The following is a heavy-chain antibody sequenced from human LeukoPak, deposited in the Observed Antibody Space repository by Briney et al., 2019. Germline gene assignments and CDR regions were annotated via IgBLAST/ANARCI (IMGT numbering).Heavy chain of an antibody. J-gene: IGHJ4*02. Sequence: SETLSLTCTVSGGSISSSSYYWGWIRQPPGKGLEWIGSIYYSGSTYYNPSLKSRVTISVDTSKNQFSLKLSSVTAADTAMYYCARAGLQSRYFDYWGQGTLVTVSS. CDR2: IYYSGST. V-gene: IGHV4-39*07. D-gene: IGHD5-24*01. CDR1: GGSISSSSYY. CDR3: ARAGLQSRYFDY.